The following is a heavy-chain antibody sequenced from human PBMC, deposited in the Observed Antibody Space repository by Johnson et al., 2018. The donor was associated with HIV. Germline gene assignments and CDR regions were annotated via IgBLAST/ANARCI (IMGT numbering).Heavy chain of an antibody. CDR1: GFTFSRCA. CDR3: AATHDYGDWYARGYFQH. Sequence: QVQLVESGGGVVQPGGSLRLSCATSGFTFSRCAMHWVRQSPGKGLEWVAIISYDGSNKYYADSVKGRFTISRDNSKNTLYLQMNSLRAEYTAVYYCAATHDYGDWYARGYFQHWG. J-gene: IGHJ1*01. V-gene: IGHV3-30*04. D-gene: IGHD4-17*01. CDR2: ISYDGSNK.